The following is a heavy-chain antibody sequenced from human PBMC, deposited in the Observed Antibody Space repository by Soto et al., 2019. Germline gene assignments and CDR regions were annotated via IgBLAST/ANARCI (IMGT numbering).Heavy chain of an antibody. Sequence: QVQLVQSGGEVKKPGASVKVSCKASGYTFINHGISWVRQAPGQGLEWMGWISGHNGKTNYAQKFQGRVTMTTDPSTSTAFMELRSLRSDDTAVYYCARDSYPLAYLFDYGGQGTLVSVSS. D-gene: IGHD1-26*01. CDR2: ISGHNGKT. CDR1: GYTFINHG. V-gene: IGHV1-18*04. J-gene: IGHJ4*02. CDR3: ARDSYPLAYLFDY.